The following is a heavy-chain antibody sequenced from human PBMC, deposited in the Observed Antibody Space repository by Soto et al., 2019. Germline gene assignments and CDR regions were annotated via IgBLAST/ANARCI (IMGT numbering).Heavy chain of an antibody. CDR1: GFTFSSYA. V-gene: IGHV3-23*01. J-gene: IGHJ6*02. CDR3: AKGKSSGGGWGYGMDV. D-gene: IGHD6-19*01. Sequence: EVPLLESGGGLVQPGGSLRLSCAASGFTFSSYAMSWVRQAPGKGLEWVSTINTSGGSTLYADSVKGRFTISRDNSKNTLYLQMNSLRAEDTAVYYCAKGKSSGGGWGYGMDVWGQGTTVTVSS. CDR2: INTSGGST.